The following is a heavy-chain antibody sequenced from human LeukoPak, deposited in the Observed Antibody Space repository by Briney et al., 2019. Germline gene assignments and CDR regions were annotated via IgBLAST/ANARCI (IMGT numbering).Heavy chain of an antibody. J-gene: IGHJ4*02. CDR2: IDTDEGST. Sequence: SGGSLRLSCAASGFTFSSYWMHWVRQAPGKGLGWVSRIDTDEGSTSYADSVKGRFTISRDNAKNTLYLQMNSLKAEDTAVYYCARDGSLPDYWGQGTLVTVSS. CDR3: ARDGSLPDY. CDR1: GFTFSSYW. V-gene: IGHV3-74*01.